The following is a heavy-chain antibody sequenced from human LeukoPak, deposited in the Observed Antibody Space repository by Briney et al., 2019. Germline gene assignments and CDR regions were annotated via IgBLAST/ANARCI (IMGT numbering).Heavy chain of an antibody. D-gene: IGHD3-16*01. V-gene: IGHV3-74*01. CDR2: INGDGSAT. J-gene: IGHJ4*02. CDR3: GGLLAPTYNY. CDR1: GSTFSNYW. Sequence: GGSLRLSCAASGSTFSNYWMHWVRQVPGKGLVWVSRINGDGSATSYADSVKGRFTISRDNAKNTLYLQMNSLRAEDTAVYYCGGLLAPTYNYWGQGTLVTVSS.